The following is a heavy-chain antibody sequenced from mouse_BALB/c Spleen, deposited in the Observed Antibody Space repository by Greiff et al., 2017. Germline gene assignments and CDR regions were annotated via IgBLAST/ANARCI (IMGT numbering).Heavy chain of an antibody. CDR3: ATITTAGMFAY. V-gene: IGHV5-17*02. Sequence: EVKLVESGGGLVQPGGSRKLSCAASGFTFSSFGMHWVRQAPEKGLEWVAYISSGSSTIYYADTVKGRFTISRDNPKNTLFLQMTSLRSEDTAMYYCATITTAGMFAYWGQGTLVTVSA. J-gene: IGHJ3*01. CDR1: GFTFSSFG. CDR2: ISSGSSTI. D-gene: IGHD1-2*01.